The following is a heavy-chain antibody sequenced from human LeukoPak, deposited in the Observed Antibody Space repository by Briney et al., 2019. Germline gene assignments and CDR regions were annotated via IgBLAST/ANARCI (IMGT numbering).Heavy chain of an antibody. CDR3: ARGGYSSSWSY. CDR1: GGTFSSYA. Sequence: GASVKVSCKASGGTFSSYAISWVRQAPGQGLEWMGRIIPILGIANYAQKFQGRVTITADKSTSTAYMELSSLRSEDTAVYYCARGGYSSSWSYWGQGTLVTVSS. CDR2: IIPILGIA. J-gene: IGHJ4*02. V-gene: IGHV1-69*04. D-gene: IGHD6-13*01.